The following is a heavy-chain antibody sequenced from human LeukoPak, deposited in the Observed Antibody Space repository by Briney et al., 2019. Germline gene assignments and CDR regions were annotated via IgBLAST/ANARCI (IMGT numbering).Heavy chain of an antibody. D-gene: IGHD3-10*01. V-gene: IGHV1-3*01. CDR3: ARRSLDYYFDY. CDR1: GYTLSSYV. CDR2: SNAVNGNT. Sequence: ASVKVSCKGSGYTLSSYVMHWVGQAPGQRLEWMGWSNAVNGNTKYSQKFQGTVTNTKDTSASTVYMQLTSLRSEDTAVYYCARRSLDYYFDYWGQGTMVTVSS. J-gene: IGHJ4*02.